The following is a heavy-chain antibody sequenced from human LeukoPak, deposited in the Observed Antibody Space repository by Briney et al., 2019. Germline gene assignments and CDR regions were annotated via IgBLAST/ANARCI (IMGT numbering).Heavy chain of an antibody. CDR3: ARGQRRVAVAGTNDY. CDR2: INHSGST. V-gene: IGHV4-34*01. J-gene: IGHJ4*02. CDR1: GGSFSGYY. Sequence: SETLSLTCAVYGGSFSGYYWSWIRQPPGKGLEWIGEINHSGSTNYNPSLKGRVTISVDTSKNQFSLKLSSVTAADTAVYYCARGQRRVAVAGTNDYWGQGTLVTVSS. D-gene: IGHD6-19*01.